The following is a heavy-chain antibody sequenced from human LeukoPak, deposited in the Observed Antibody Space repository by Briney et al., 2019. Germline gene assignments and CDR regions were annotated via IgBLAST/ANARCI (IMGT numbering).Heavy chain of an antibody. CDR1: GFTFDDYA. Sequence: GGSLRLSCAASGFTFDDYATHWVRHAPGKCLKFVLVISWNSGSIGYADSVKGRFTISRDNDNNSLYLQMNSLRDEDASLYYCAKSPAGYSYGSWFDPWGQGTLVTVSS. J-gene: IGHJ5*02. CDR3: AKSPAGYSYGSWFDP. D-gene: IGHD5-18*01. CDR2: ISWNSGSI. V-gene: IGHV3-9*01.